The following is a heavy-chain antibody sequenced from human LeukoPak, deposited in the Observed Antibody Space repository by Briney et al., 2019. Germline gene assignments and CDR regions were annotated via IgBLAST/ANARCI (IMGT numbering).Heavy chain of an antibody. V-gene: IGHV3-23*01. Sequence: AGGSLRLSCAASGFTFSSHGMNWVRQAPGKGLEWVSGISPRGDITYYADSVKGRFTVSRDNFKNTLYLEVISLTAEDTAVYYCAKDDAWLQFGEWSQGTLVTVSS. CDR2: ISPRGDIT. D-gene: IGHD3-10*01. CDR1: GFTFSSHG. J-gene: IGHJ4*02. CDR3: AKDDAWLQFGE.